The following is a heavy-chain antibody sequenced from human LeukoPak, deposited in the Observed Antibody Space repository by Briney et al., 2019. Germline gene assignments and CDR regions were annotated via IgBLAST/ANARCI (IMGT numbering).Heavy chain of an antibody. Sequence: PSETLSLTCAVSGGSISDYYWSWIRQPPGKGLQWIGYIYYSVITNYNPSLESRVTISVDTSKNQFSLKLSSVTAADTAVYYCARGRRPYYFDFWGQGIKVTVSS. V-gene: IGHV4-59*01. CDR1: GGSISDYY. CDR3: ARGRRPYYFDF. CDR2: IYYSVIT. J-gene: IGHJ4*02.